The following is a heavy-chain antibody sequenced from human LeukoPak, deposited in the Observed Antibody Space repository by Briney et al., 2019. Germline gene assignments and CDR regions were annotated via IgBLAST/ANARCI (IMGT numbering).Heavy chain of an antibody. V-gene: IGHV4-59*12. CDR2: IHYSGST. J-gene: IGHJ4*02. Sequence: SETLSLTCTVSGGSISTYYWSWIRQPPGKGLEWIGYIHYSGSTNYNPSLKSRVTISVDTSKNLFSLRLTSVTAADTAVYYCARERTYYFDYWGQGTQVTVSS. CDR3: ARERTYYFDY. CDR1: GGSISTYY.